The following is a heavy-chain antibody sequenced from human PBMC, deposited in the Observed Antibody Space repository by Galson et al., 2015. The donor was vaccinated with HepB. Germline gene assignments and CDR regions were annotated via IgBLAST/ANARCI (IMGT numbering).Heavy chain of an antibody. CDR1: GFSVSSSY. CDR3: AVTNDEPLTSVGVFHH. CDR2: IYSGGDT. D-gene: IGHD1-1*01. J-gene: IGHJ1*01. V-gene: IGHV3-53*01. Sequence: SLRLSCATSGFSVSSSYMSWVRQTPGWGLQWVSVIYSGGDTKYADSVKGRFTISRDNSKKTVYLQMNGLKAEDTAVYYCAVTNDEPLTSVGVFHHWGQGTLVIVSS.